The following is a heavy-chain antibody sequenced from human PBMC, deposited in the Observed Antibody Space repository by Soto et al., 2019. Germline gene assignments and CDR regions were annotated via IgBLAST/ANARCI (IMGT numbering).Heavy chain of an antibody. J-gene: IGHJ4*02. Sequence: GESLKISCKGSGFTFTSYWIAWVRQMPGKGLEWMGIIYPGDSDSSYSPSFQGQVTISADKSINTAYLHWSSLKASDTAIYYCAKHEGYCSTTTCSNFGYWGQGTLVTVSS. CDR2: IYPGDSDS. CDR1: GFTFTSYW. CDR3: AKHEGYCSTTTCSNFGY. V-gene: IGHV5-51*01. D-gene: IGHD2-2*01.